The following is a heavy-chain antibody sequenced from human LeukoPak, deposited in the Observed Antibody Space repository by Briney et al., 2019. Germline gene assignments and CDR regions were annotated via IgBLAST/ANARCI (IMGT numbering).Heavy chain of an antibody. CDR1: GYTFTGYY. Sequence: ASVKVSCKASGYTFTGYYMHWVRRAPGQGLEWMGWINPNSGATTYALQFQGRVTMTRDTSISTAYMELSRLRSDDTAVYYCARSDYGSGLTFDYWGQGTLVTVSS. V-gene: IGHV1-2*02. CDR3: ARSDYGSGLTFDY. D-gene: IGHD3-10*01. J-gene: IGHJ4*02. CDR2: INPNSGAT.